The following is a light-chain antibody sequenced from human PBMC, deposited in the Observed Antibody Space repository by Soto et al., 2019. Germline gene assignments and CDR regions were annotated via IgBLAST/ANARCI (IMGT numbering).Light chain of an antibody. CDR2: AAS. J-gene: IGKJ1*01. Sequence: DVQMTQSPSSLSASVGDRVTITCRAGQTVTDYLNWYQHKPGKAHKLLIYAASSLQSGVQSRFSGSGSGTDFTLTIRSLQPEDFATYYCQQSYSSPWTFGQGTKVDIK. CDR3: QQSYSSPWT. CDR1: QTVTDY. V-gene: IGKV1-39*01.